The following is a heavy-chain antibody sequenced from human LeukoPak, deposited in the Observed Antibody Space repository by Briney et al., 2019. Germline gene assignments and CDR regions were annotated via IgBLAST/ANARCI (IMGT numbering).Heavy chain of an antibody. CDR1: GFTFSTYT. CDR3: ASGSDSSGYYPVSFDY. CDR2: ISSSSSYI. V-gene: IGHV3-21*01. Sequence: VGSLRLSCAASGFTFSTYTMNWVRQAPGKGLEWVSSISSSSSYIYYADSVKGRFTISSDNAKNSLYLQMNGLRAEDTAVYYCASGSDSSGYYPVSFDYWGQGTLVTVSS. J-gene: IGHJ4*02. D-gene: IGHD3-22*01.